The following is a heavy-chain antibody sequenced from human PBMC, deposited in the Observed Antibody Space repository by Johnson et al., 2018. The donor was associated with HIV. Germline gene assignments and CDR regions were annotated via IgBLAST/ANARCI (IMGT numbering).Heavy chain of an antibody. J-gene: IGHJ3*02. D-gene: IGHD3-22*01. V-gene: IGHV3-66*02. CDR2: IYSGGST. CDR3: AKDVGNYWPNAFDI. Sequence: VQLVESGGGLVQPGGSLRLSCAASGFTVSSNYMSWVRQAPGKGLEWVSVIYSGGSTYYADSVKGRFTISRDNSKITLYLQMNSLRAEDTAVYYCAKDVGNYWPNAFDIWGQGTTVTVSS. CDR1: GFTVSSNY.